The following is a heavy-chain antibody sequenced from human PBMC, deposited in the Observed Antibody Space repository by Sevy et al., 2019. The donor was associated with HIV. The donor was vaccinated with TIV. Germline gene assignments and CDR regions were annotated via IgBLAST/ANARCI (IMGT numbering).Heavy chain of an antibody. D-gene: IGHD6-19*01. Sequence: SDTLSLTCAVYGGSFSGYYWSWIRQPPGKGLEWIGEINHSGSTNYNPSLKSRVTISVDTSKNQFSLKLSSVTAADTAVYYCARGRYSSGWYGRWGQGTLVTVSS. J-gene: IGHJ4*02. CDR1: GGSFSGYY. V-gene: IGHV4-34*01. CDR2: INHSGST. CDR3: ARGRYSSGWYGR.